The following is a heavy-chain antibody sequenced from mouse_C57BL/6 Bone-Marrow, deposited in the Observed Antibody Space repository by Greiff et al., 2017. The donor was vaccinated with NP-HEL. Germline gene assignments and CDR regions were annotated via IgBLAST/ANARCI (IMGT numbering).Heavy chain of an antibody. CDR1: GFTFSSYA. J-gene: IGHJ2*01. D-gene: IGHD2-1*01. V-gene: IGHV5-9-1*02. Sequence: DVHLVESGEGLVKPGGSLKLSCAASGFTFSSYAMSWVRQTPEKRLEWVAYISSGGDYIYYADTVKGRFTISRDNARNTLYLQMSSLKSEDTAMYYCTREDGNSFDYWGQGTTLTVSS. CDR3: TREDGNSFDY. CDR2: ISSGGDYI.